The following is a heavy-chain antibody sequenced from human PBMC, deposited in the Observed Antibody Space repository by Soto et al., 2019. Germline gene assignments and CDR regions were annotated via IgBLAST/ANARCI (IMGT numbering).Heavy chain of an antibody. Sequence: SETLSLTCTVSGGSISSGGYYWSWIRQPPGKGLEWIGYIYYSGSTYYNPSLKSRVTISVDTSKNQFSLKLSSVTGADTAVYYCCRGSIMITFGGAGDYWGQGTLVTVSS. V-gene: IGHV4-30-4*01. CDR1: GGSISSGGYY. J-gene: IGHJ4*02. D-gene: IGHD3-16*01. CDR2: IYYSGST. CDR3: CRGSIMITFGGAGDY.